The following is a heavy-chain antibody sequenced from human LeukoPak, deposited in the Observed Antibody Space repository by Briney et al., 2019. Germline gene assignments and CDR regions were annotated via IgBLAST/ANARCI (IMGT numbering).Heavy chain of an antibody. V-gene: IGHV1-69*06. CDR3: ATFSSGWTYAFDI. D-gene: IGHD6-19*01. CDR2: IIPIFGTA. Sequence: ASVKVSCKASGGTFSSYAISWVRQAPGQGPEWMGGIIPIFGTANYAQKFQGRVTMTEDTSTDTAYMELSSLRSEDTAVYYCATFSSGWTYAFDIWGQGTMVTVSS. J-gene: IGHJ3*02. CDR1: GGTFSSYA.